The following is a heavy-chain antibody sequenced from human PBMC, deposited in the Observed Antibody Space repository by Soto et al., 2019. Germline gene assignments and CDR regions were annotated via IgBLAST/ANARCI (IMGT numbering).Heavy chain of an antibody. CDR1: GDSVSSNSAV. CDR3: VRTRHLVSGTLGSFEN. CDR2: AYSRSKWYI. Sequence: QVALQQSGPGLVKPSQTLSPTCAISGDSVSSNSAVWNWIRQSPSRGLEWRGRAYSRSKWYIDYAQSVRRPTTINPDTSKNQLSLELDSVTPEDTAVYYCVRTRHLVSGTLGSFENWCQGNLVTVSS. V-gene: IGHV6-1*01. J-gene: IGHJ4*02. D-gene: IGHD3-3*01.